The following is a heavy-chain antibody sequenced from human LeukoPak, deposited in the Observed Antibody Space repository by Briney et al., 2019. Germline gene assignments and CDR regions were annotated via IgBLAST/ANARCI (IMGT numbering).Heavy chain of an antibody. J-gene: IGHJ3*02. V-gene: IGHV4-4*07. D-gene: IGHD3-10*01. CDR3: ARDGLWFGESEAFDI. CDR1: GGSISSYY. Sequence: SETLSLTCTVSGGSISSYYWSWIRQPAGKGLEWIGCIYTSGSTNYNPSLKSRVTMSVDTSKNQFSLKLSSVTAADTAVYYCARDGLWFGESEAFDIWGQGTMVTVSS. CDR2: IYTSGST.